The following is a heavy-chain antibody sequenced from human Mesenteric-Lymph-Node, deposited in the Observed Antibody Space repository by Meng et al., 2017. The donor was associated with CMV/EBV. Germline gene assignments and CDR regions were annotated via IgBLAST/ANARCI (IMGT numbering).Heavy chain of an antibody. CDR3: AKVARPTRSSEGNWFDP. J-gene: IGHJ5*02. CDR1: FTFSSYG. V-gene: IGHV3-30*02. CDR2: IRFDGSNK. D-gene: IGHD3-22*01. Sequence: FTFSSYGMHWVRQAPGKGLEWVAYIRFDGSNKYYADSVKGRFTISRDNSKNTLYLQMNSLRPEDTAVYYCAKVARPTRSSEGNWFDPWGQGTLVTVSS.